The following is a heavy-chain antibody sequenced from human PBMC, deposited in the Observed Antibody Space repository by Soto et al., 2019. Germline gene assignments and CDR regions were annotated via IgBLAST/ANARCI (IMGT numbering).Heavy chain of an antibody. CDR1: GFTFSHHS. CDR3: TRAGGSGWGYYFDY. Sequence: PGGSLRLSCSGSGFTFSHHSLYWVRQPPGKGLECVGFIRSEAYGWTTEYAASVKGRFTISRDDSKSIAYLQMNSLRTEDTAVYYCTRAGGSGWGYYFDYWGQGTQVTVSS. J-gene: IGHJ4*02. CDR2: IRSEAYGWTT. V-gene: IGHV3-49*04. D-gene: IGHD6-19*01.